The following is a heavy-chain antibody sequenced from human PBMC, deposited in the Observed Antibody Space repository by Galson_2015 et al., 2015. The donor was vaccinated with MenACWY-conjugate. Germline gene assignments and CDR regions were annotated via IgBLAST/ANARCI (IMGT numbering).Heavy chain of an antibody. V-gene: IGHV3-33*08. CDR2: IWDDGSYK. D-gene: IGHD3-3*01. CDR3: ARVFDTWYMDV. J-gene: IGHJ6*03. CDR1: GFTFGTYG. Sequence: LRLSCAASGFTFGTYGIHWVRQAPAKGLEWVALIWDDGSYKYYADSVKGRFTISRDNSKNTLYLQMNSLRAEDTAVYYCARVFDTWYMDVWGRGTTVTVSS.